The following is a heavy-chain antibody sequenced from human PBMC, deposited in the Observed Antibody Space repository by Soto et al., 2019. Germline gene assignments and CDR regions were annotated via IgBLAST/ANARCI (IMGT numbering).Heavy chain of an antibody. CDR2: IYWDDDK. Sequence: QITLKESGPTLVKPTQTLTLTCTVSGFSLITTGVAVGWIRQPPGKALEWLKLIYWDDDKRYSPSLKSRLTITKDTSKNQVVLTMTTMDPVDTATYYCAHRLASPYYYDSRGSSFDYWGQGTLVTVAS. CDR3: AHRLASPYYYDSRGSSFDY. D-gene: IGHD3-22*01. CDR1: GFSLITTGVA. V-gene: IGHV2-5*02. J-gene: IGHJ4*02.